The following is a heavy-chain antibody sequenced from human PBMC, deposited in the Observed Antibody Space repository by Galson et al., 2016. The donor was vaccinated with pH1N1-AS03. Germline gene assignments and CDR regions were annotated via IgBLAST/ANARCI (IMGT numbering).Heavy chain of an antibody. V-gene: IGHV2-5*02. CDR2: ISWGDSK. CDR3: GNSVEGV. Sequence: PALVKPTQTLTLTCTYSGFSLTSATLGVGWIRQPPGKALEYLALISWGDSKLYSPPLRSRLTITKDTSRTQVVLSMTNIKPVDTGTYHFGNSVEGVCGQGIMVTVSS. J-gene: IGHJ3*01. CDR1: GFSLTSATLG.